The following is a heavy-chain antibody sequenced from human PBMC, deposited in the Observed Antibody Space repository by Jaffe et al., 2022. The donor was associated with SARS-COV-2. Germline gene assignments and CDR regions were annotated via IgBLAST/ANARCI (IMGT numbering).Heavy chain of an antibody. D-gene: IGHD1-26*01. V-gene: IGHV3-7*01. CDR3: ASTSKRFSGYGAFDI. CDR1: GFTFSSYW. Sequence: EVQLVESGGGLVQPGGSLRLSCAASGFTFSSYWMSWVRQAPGKGLEWVANIKQDGSEKYYVDSVKGRFTISRDNAKNSLYLQMNSLRAEDTAVYYCASTSKRFSGYGAFDIWGQGTMVTVSS. J-gene: IGHJ3*02. CDR2: IKQDGSEK.